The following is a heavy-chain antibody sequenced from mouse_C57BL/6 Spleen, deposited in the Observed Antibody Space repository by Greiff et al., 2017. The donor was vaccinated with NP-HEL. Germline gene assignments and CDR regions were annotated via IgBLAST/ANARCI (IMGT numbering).Heavy chain of an antibody. J-gene: IGHJ3*01. Sequence: QVQLQQPGAELVRPGSSVKLSCKASGYTFTSYWMDWVKQRPGQGLEWIGNIYPSDSETHYNQKFKDKATLTVDKSSRTAYMQLSSLASEDSAVYYCARILGGFAYWGQGTLVTVSA. D-gene: IGHD4-1*01. CDR1: GYTFTSYW. V-gene: IGHV1-61*01. CDR3: ARILGGFAY. CDR2: IYPSDSET.